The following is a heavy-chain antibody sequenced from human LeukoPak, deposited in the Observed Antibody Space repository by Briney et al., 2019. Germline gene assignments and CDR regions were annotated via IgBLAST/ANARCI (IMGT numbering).Heavy chain of an antibody. J-gene: IGHJ4*02. CDR2: IYHNGST. CDR1: GGSLSSGGYS. Sequence: SDTLSLTCAVSGGSLSSGGYSWSWIRQPPGKGLEWIGYIYHNGSTYYNPSLKSRVTISEDTSKNQFSLKLSSVTAADTAVYYWARAEYYYGSGSYYSWGQGTLVTVSS. V-gene: IGHV4-30-4*07. CDR3: ARAEYYYGSGSYYS. D-gene: IGHD3-10*01.